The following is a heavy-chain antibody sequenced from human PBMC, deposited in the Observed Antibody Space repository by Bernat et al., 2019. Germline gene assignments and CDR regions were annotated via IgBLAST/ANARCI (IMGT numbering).Heavy chain of an antibody. D-gene: IGHD4-17*01. CDR1: GYTFTGYY. J-gene: IGHJ3*02. CDR2: INPNSGGT. CDR3: ARETRHVDYGDPDAFDI. Sequence: QVQLVQSGAEVKKPGAPVKVSCKASGYTFTGYYMHWVRQAPGQGLEWMGWINPNSGGTNYAQKFQGWVTMTRDTSISTAYMELSRLRSDDTAVYYCARETRHVDYGDPDAFDIWGQGTMVTVSS. V-gene: IGHV1-2*04.